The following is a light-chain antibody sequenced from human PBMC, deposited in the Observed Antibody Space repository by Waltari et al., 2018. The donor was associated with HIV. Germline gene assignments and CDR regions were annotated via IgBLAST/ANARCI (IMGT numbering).Light chain of an antibody. CDR1: SSHIGSTY. J-gene: IGLJ3*02. CDR2: RNN. V-gene: IGLV1-47*01. CDR3: AAWDDSLSGYWV. Sequence: QYVLTQPPSASGTPEQRVTLSCSGSSSHIGSTYVYWYQQLPGTAPKLLIYRNNQRPSGVPDRFSGSKSGTSASLAISGLRSEDEADYYCAAWDDSLSGYWVFGGGTKLTVL.